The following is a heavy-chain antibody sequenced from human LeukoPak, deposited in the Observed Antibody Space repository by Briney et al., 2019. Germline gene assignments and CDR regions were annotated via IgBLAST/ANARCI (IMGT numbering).Heavy chain of an antibody. D-gene: IGHD2-2*02. CDR3: ARDCSSTSCYIRFDY. J-gene: IGHJ4*02. Sequence: GGSLRLSCVASGFTFSSYWMSWVRQAPGKGLEWVANIKQDGSEKYYVDSVKGRFTISRDNAKNSLYLQMNSLRAEDTAVYYCARDCSSTSCYIRFDYWGQGTLVTVSS. CDR2: IKQDGSEK. V-gene: IGHV3-7*01. CDR1: GFTFSSYW.